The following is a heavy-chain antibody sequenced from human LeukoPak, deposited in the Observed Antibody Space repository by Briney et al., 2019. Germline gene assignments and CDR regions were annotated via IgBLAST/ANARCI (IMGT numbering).Heavy chain of an antibody. Sequence: GASVKVSCKASGGTFSSYAISWVRQAPGQGLEWMGGIIPIFGTANYAQKFQGRVTITADESTSTAYMELSSLRSEDTAVYYCARPYYYDSSGYQDYWGQGTLITVSS. CDR3: ARPYYYDSSGYQDY. J-gene: IGHJ4*02. CDR2: IIPIFGTA. CDR1: GGTFSSYA. D-gene: IGHD3-22*01. V-gene: IGHV1-69*13.